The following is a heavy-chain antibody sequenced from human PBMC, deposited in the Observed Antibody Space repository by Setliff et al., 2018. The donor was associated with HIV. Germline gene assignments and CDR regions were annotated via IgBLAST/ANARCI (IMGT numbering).Heavy chain of an antibody. CDR1: GFTFSSYN. V-gene: IGHV3-21*04. Sequence: GESLKISCAASGFTFSSYNMNWVRQAPGKGLEWVSSISSSSSYTNYADSVKGRFTISRDNAKNSLYLQMNSLRAEDTAVYYCARASYYYDSSGWVDYWGQGTLVTV. CDR2: ISSSSSYT. J-gene: IGHJ4*02. D-gene: IGHD3-22*01. CDR3: ARASYYYDSSGWVDY.